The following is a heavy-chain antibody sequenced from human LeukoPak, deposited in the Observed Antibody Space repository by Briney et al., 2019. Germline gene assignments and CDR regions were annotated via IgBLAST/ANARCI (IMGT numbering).Heavy chain of an antibody. CDR2: ISYDGSNK. V-gene: IGHV3-30*18. CDR3: AKPGGYDSSGYYYVSGSLYFDY. CDR1: GFTFSSYW. D-gene: IGHD3-22*01. Sequence: GGSLRLSCAASGFTFSSYWMSWVRQAPGKGLEWVAVISYDGSNKYYADSVKGRFTISRDNSKNTLYLQMNSLRAEDTAVYYCAKPGGYDSSGYYYVSGSLYFDYWGQGTLVTVSS. J-gene: IGHJ4*02.